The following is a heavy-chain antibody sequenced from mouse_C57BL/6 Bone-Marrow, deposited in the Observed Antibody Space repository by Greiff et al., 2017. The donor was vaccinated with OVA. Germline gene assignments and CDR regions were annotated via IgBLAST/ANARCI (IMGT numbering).Heavy chain of an antibody. V-gene: IGHV1-52*01. D-gene: IGHD2-5*01. CDR2: IDPSDSET. J-gene: IGHJ2*01. Sequence: QVQLQQPGAELVRPGSSVKLSCKASGYTFTSYWMHWVKQRPIQGLEWIGNIDPSDSETHYNQKFKDKATLTVDKSSSTAYMQLSSLTSEDSAVDCCARKAYCSTYFDYWGQGTTLTVSS. CDR1: GYTFTSYW. CDR3: ARKAYCSTYFDY.